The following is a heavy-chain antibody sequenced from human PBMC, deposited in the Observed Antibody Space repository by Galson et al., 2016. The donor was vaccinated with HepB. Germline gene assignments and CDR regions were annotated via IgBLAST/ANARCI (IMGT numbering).Heavy chain of an antibody. CDR2: ISNDGSNK. J-gene: IGHJ6*02. V-gene: IGHV3-30-3*01. CDR3: ARFIASPWNDYYYYGMDV. Sequence: SLRLSCADSGFIFRSYAMNWVRQAPGKGLEWLAVISNDGSNKYFADSVKGRFTISRDNSKNTLYLQMNSLRAEETAVYYCARFIASPWNDYYYYGMDVWGQGTLVTVSS. D-gene: IGHD1-1*01. CDR1: GFIFRSYA.